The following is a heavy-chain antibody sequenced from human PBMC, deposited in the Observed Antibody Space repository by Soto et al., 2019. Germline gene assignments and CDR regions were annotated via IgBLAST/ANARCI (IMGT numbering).Heavy chain of an antibody. V-gene: IGHV1-69*13. CDR3: ARDYMVRGVITSTGGMDV. D-gene: IGHD3-10*01. Sequence: GASVKVSCKASGGTFSSYAISWVRQAPGQGLEWMGGIIPIFGTANYAQKFQGRVTITADESTSTAYMELSSLRSEDTAVYYCARDYMVRGVITSTGGMDVWGQGTTVTVSS. J-gene: IGHJ6*02. CDR1: GGTFSSYA. CDR2: IIPIFGTA.